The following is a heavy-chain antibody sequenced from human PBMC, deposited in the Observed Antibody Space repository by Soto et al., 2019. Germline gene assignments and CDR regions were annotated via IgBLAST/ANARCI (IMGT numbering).Heavy chain of an antibody. J-gene: IGHJ4*02. CDR2: IDPNSGGT. D-gene: IGHD6-19*01. Sequence: QVQLVQSGAEVKKPGASVKVSCKAPGHSFTGYYFHWVRQAPGQGLEWMGWIDPNSGGTNYAQKFQGRVTMTRDTSISTAYMELSSLRSDDPAVYYCARGDSVWQGDYWCQGTLVTVSS. CDR1: GHSFTGYY. V-gene: IGHV1-2*02. CDR3: ARGDSVWQGDY.